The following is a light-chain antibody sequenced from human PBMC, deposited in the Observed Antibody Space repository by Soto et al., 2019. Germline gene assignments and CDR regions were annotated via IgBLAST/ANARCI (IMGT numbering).Light chain of an antibody. CDR2: DVK. Sequence: QSVLTQPASVSGSPGQSIAISCTGTSSDVGAYDYVSWYQQHPGKAPKLMIYDVKYRPSGVSNRFSGSKSGNTASLTISGLRAEDEADYYCSSYTSSSSVIFGGGTKVTVL. CDR3: SSYTSSSSVI. CDR1: SSDVGAYDY. V-gene: IGLV2-14*01. J-gene: IGLJ2*01.